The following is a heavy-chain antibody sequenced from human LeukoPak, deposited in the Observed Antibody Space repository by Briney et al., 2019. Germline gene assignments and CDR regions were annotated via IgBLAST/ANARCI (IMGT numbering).Heavy chain of an antibody. V-gene: IGHV3-11*04. Sequence: GGSLRLSCAASGFTFSDYYMSWIRQAPGKGLEWLSYISSSGNAMYYADSVKGRFTISRDNAKNSVYLQMNSLRAEDTGVYYCARGLAVSSNYWGQGTLVTVSS. D-gene: IGHD6-19*01. CDR1: GFTFSDYY. CDR2: ISSSGNAM. J-gene: IGHJ4*02. CDR3: ARGLAVSSNY.